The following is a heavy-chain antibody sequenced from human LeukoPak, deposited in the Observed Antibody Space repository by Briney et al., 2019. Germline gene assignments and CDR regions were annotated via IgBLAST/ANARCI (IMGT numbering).Heavy chain of an antibody. CDR2: MYYSGST. CDR1: GRPISSGDYY. CDR3: ARPYYYDSRIDP. J-gene: IGHJ5*02. D-gene: IGHD3-22*01. V-gene: IGHV4-30-4*01. Sequence: SETLSLTCTVSGRPISSGDYYWSWIRQPPGKGLEWIAYMYYSGSTYYNPSLKSRVTMSADTSKNQLSLKLSSVTAADTAVYYCARPYYYDSRIDPWGQGILVTVSS.